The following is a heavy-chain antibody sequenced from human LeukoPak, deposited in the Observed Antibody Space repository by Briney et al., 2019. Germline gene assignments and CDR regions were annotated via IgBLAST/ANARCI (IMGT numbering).Heavy chain of an antibody. CDR3: TTGPDTAMDTFDY. CDR1: GFTFSNAW. CDR2: IKSRTDGGTT. D-gene: IGHD5-18*01. Sequence: PGGSLRLSCAASGFTFSNAWMSWVRQAPGKGLEWDGRIKSRTDGGTTDYAAPVKGRFTISRDDSKNTLYLQMNSLKTEDTAVYYCTTGPDTAMDTFDYWGQGTLVTVSS. J-gene: IGHJ4*02. V-gene: IGHV3-15*01.